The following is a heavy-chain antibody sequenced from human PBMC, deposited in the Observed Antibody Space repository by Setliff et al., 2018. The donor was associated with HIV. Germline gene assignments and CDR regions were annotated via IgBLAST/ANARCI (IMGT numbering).Heavy chain of an antibody. J-gene: IGHJ4*02. D-gene: IGHD1-1*01. V-gene: IGHV1-46*01. Sequence: ASVKVSCKASGYAFTTYYMHWVRQAPGQGLEWMGIINPRGGSTTYAQKLQGRVTMTRDTSTSTAYMELSSLTSEDTAVYYCARPSVRMARNWYDFGYWGQGTLVTVSS. CDR1: GYAFTTYY. CDR2: INPRGGST. CDR3: ARPSVRMARNWYDFGY.